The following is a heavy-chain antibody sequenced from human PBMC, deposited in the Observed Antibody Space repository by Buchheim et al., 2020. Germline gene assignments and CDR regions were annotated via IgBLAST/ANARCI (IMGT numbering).Heavy chain of an antibody. CDR2: ISYDGSNK. J-gene: IGHJ2*01. CDR3: TRCGGDCYAASHWYFDL. CDR1: GFTFSSYG. Sequence: QVQLVESGGGVVQPGRSLRLSCAASGFTFSSYGMHWVRQAPGKGLEWVAVISYDGSNKYYADSVKGRFTISRANSKNTLYLQMNSLRAEDTAVYYCTRCGGDCYAASHWYFDLWGRGTL. V-gene: IGHV3-30*03. D-gene: IGHD2-21*02.